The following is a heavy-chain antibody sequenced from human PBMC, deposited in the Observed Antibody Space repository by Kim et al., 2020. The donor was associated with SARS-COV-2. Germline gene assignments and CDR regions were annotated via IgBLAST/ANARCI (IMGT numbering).Heavy chain of an antibody. V-gene: IGHV1-69*13. CDR3: ARAELGIAAAGRAPYYYYGMDV. D-gene: IGHD6-13*01. J-gene: IGHJ6*02. CDR1: GGTFSSYA. Sequence: SVKVSCKASGGTFSSYAISWVRQAPGQGLEWMGGIIPIFGTANYAQKFHCRVTITADESTSTAYMELSSLRSEDTAVYYCARAELGIAAAGRAPYYYYGMDVWGQGTTVTVSS. CDR2: IIPIFGTA.